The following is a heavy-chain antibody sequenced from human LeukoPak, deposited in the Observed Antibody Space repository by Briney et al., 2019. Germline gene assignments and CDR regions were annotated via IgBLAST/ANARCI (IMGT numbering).Heavy chain of an antibody. CDR3: ARNFDGYLEY. V-gene: IGHV6-1*01. Sequence: SQTLSVTCAISGDSVSSNGAAWNWIRHSPSRGLEWLGRTYYRSKWYNGYALSVKSRITIRPDTSKNQFSLQLNSVTPEDTAVYYCARNFDGYLEYWGQGTLVTVSS. CDR1: GDSVSSNGAA. CDR2: TYYRSKWYN. J-gene: IGHJ4*02.